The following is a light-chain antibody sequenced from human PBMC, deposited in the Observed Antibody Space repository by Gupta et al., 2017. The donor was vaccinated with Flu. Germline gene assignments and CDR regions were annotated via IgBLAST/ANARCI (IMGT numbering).Light chain of an antibody. CDR1: QSIRNW. V-gene: IGKV1-5*03. CDR3: QQYDTYLAT. CDR2: KAS. Sequence: GDRVTITCRASQSIRNWLAWYQQKPGKAPKLLIYKASSLESGVPSRFSGSGSGTEFTLTISSLQPDDFATYYCQQYDTYLATFGQGTKLEIK. J-gene: IGKJ2*01.